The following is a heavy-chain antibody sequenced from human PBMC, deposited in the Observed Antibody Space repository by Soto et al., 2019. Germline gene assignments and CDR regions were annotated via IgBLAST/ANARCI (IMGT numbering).Heavy chain of an antibody. CDR2: ISGSGGST. CDR3: AKSPLEYSSSWYYVY. J-gene: IGHJ4*01. Sequence: GGSLRLSCAASGFTFSSYAMSWVRQAPGKGLEWVSAISGSGGSTYYADFVKGRFTSSRDNSKHTLYLQMNSLRAEDTAVYYCAKSPLEYSSSWYYVYCGHGTLVTVSS. D-gene: IGHD6-13*01. V-gene: IGHV3-23*01. CDR1: GFTFSSYA.